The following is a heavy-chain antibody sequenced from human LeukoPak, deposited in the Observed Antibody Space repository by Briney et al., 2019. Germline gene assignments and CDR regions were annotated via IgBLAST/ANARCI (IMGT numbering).Heavy chain of an antibody. V-gene: IGHV4-61*02. Sequence: PSQTLSLTCTVSGGSISSGSYYWSWIRQPAGKGLEWIGRIYTSGSTNYNPSLKSRVTISVDTSKNQFSLKLSSVTAADTAVYYCARVGFSAAGNWFDPWGQGTLVTVSS. CDR2: IYTSGST. CDR1: GGSISSGSYY. J-gene: IGHJ5*02. CDR3: ARVGFSAAGNWFDP. D-gene: IGHD6-13*01.